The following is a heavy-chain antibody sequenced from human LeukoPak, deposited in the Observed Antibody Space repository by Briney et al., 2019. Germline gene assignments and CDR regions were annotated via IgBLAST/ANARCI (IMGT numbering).Heavy chain of an antibody. Sequence: PGGSLRLSCAASGFTFSSYCMHWVRQAPGKGLEWVAVIWYDGSNKYYADSVKRRFTIPRDDPKNTLYLLMNTLRAEDTAVYDCAKDRTIFDPMDVWGKGTTVTVSS. V-gene: IGHV3-30*02. CDR3: AKDRTIFDPMDV. D-gene: IGHD3-3*01. CDR1: GFTFSSYC. J-gene: IGHJ6*03. CDR2: IWYDGSNK.